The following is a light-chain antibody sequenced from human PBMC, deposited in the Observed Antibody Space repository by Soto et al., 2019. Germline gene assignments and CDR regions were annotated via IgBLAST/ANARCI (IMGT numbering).Light chain of an antibody. V-gene: IGLV2-8*01. J-gene: IGLJ2*01. Sequence: QSALTQPPSASGSPGQSVTISCTGTSSDVGGYNYVSWYQQHPGKAPKLMISEVSKRPSGVPDRFSGSKSGNTASLTVSGRQAEEEADYYCSSFAGNNNVVFGGGTKLTVL. CDR2: EVS. CDR3: SSFAGNNNVV. CDR1: SSDVGGYNY.